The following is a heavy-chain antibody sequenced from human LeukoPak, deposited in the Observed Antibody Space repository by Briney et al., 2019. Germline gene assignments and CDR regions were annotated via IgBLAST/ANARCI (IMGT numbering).Heavy chain of an antibody. CDR2: IGTAGNA. D-gene: IGHD6-13*01. CDR3: ARAKMPGIQTAGRVNYFDS. V-gene: IGHV3-13*01. CDR1: EFTFSSYD. J-gene: IGHJ4*02. Sequence: GGSLRLSCAASEFTFSSYDMHWVRQATGKGLEWVSTIGTAGNAWYPDSVKGRFTISRENAKNSLNLQMNSLRVGDTAVYYCARAKMPGIQTAGRVNYFDSWGQGTLVTVSA.